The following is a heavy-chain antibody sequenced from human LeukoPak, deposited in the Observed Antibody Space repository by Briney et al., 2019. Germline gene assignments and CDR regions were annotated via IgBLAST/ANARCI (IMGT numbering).Heavy chain of an antibody. V-gene: IGHV4-39*07. CDR2: GST. J-gene: IGHJ4*02. D-gene: IGHD5-24*01. CDR1: GGSISSATYY. CDR3: ARDPGSAGRWLQIYYFDY. Sequence: SETLSLTCTVSGGSISSATYYWGWVRQPPGKGLEWIGSGSTYYNPSLKSRVTISVDTSKNQFSLKLSSVTAADTAVYYCARDPGSAGRWLQIYYFDYWGQGTLVTVSS.